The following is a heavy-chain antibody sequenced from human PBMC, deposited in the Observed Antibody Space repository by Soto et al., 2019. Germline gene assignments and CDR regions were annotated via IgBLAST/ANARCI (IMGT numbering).Heavy chain of an antibody. Sequence: QVQLVESGGGVVQPGRSLRLSCGASGFTFSDYYMTWIRQAPGKGLEWVSYISSGGGTIHYADSVKGRFTISRDNAKTSLYLQMNSLRAEDTAVYYCARTPITSGSYHYDSWGQGTLVTVSS. CDR3: ARTPITSGSYHYDS. V-gene: IGHV3-11*01. D-gene: IGHD3-10*01. CDR1: GFTFSDYY. CDR2: ISSGGGTI. J-gene: IGHJ4*02.